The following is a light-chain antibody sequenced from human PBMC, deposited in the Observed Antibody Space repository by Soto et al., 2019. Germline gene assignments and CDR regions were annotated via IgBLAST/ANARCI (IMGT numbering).Light chain of an antibody. CDR1: SGSVSTSYY. Sequence: QTVVTQEPSFSVSPGGTVTLTFGLNSGSVSTSYYPSWYQQTPGQAPRTLIYSTNTRSSGVPDRFSGSILGNKAALTITGAQADDESDYNCVLYMGSGIWVFGGGTKLTVL. CDR3: VLYMGSGIWV. CDR2: STN. V-gene: IGLV8-61*01. J-gene: IGLJ2*01.